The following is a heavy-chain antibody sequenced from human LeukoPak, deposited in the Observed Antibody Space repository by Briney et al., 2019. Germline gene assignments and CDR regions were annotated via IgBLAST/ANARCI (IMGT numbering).Heavy chain of an antibody. V-gene: IGHV1-18*01. CDR1: VYTYNYYG. CDR2: ISAYTGNT. D-gene: IGHD5-18*01. Sequence: ASVKVSYKASVYTYNYYGLSWVRQAPGQGLEWMGWISAYTGNTDHAQKFQGRVTMTTDTSTSTAYMELRSLRSDDTAVYYCARGGDSYSYMGYSDYWGQGTLVTVSS. CDR3: ARGGDSYSYMGYSDY. J-gene: IGHJ4*02.